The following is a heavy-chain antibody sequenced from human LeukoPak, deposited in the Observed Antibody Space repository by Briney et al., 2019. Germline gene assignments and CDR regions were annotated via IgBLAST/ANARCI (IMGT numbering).Heavy chain of an antibody. V-gene: IGHV1-2*04. CDR3: ARGGYDLDY. CDR2: INPFSGGT. D-gene: IGHD3-22*01. Sequence: ASLEVSCKASGYSFTDYYIHWVRQAPGQGLEWMGWINPFSGGTKYAQKFQGWVTMTRDTSISTAYMELSRLTSDDTAVYYCARGGYDLDYWGQGTLVTVSS. J-gene: IGHJ4*02. CDR1: GYSFTDYY.